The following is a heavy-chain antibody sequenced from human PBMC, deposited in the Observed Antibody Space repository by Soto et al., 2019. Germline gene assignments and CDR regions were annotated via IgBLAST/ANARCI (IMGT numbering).Heavy chain of an antibody. V-gene: IGHV5-51*01. CDR2: IYPGDSDT. J-gene: IGHJ6*02. CDR1: GYSFTSYW. CDR3: ARRAHIVATYYYYGMDV. Sequence: PGESLKISCKGSGYSFTSYWIGWVRQMPGKGLEWMGIIYPGDSDTRYSPSFQGQVTTSADKSISTAYLQWSSLKASDTAMYYCARRAHIVATYYYYGMDVWGQGTTVTVSS. D-gene: IGHD5-12*01.